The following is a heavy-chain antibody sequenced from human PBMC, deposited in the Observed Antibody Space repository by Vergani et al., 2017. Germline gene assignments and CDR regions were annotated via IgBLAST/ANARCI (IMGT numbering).Heavy chain of an antibody. Sequence: EVQLLQSEGAVVPPGGSPRLFRVASGFTLSIHATSWVHPGYGQGLEWVTSIKNTGDSTHYADSVKGRFTISRDNSKNTLYLEMNSRRVEDTAVYYCGRGSDNYNWGQGTLVTVSS. V-gene: IGHV3-23*01. CDR2: IKNTGDST. J-gene: IGHJ4*02. CDR1: GFTLSIHA. CDR3: GRGSDNYN. D-gene: IGHD5-24*01.